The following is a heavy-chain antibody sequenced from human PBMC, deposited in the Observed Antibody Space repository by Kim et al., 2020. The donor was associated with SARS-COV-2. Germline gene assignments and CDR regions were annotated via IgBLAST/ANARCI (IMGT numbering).Heavy chain of an antibody. Sequence: GGSLRLSCAASGFTFSSYTMSWVRQAPGKGLEWVSGISGGSVTTSYADSVKGRFTISRDNSKNTLYLQMNSLRADDTAVYYCAKLTGIAPVDYWGQGTL. CDR3: AKLTGIAPVDY. V-gene: IGHV3-23*01. D-gene: IGHD1-20*01. J-gene: IGHJ4*02. CDR2: ISGGSVTT. CDR1: GFTFSSYT.